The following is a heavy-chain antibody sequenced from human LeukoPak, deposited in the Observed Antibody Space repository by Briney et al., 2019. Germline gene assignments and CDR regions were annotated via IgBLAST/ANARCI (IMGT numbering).Heavy chain of an antibody. CDR2: IYYSGSS. D-gene: IGHD4-17*01. V-gene: IGHV4-39*01. CDR3: ARRSATVTTGKVFDY. J-gene: IGHJ4*01. CDR1: GGSISRSSFY. Sequence: PSETLSLTCSVSGGSISRSSFYWAWIRQPPGKGLEWIGSIYYSGSSYYNPSLKSRVNISVDTSKNQFSLKVNFVTAADTAVYYCARRSATVTTGKVFDYWGQGTLVIVSS.